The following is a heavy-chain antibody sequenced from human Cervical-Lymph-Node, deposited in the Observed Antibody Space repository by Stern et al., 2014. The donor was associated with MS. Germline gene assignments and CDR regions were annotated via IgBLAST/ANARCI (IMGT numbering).Heavy chain of an antibody. Sequence: VQLVESGPEVKKPGESLKISCSGGGYSFSTYWIAWVRQMPGKGLEWMGIIYPADSDTRYGPSFQGQATMSVDTSTNTAYLPWSGPSSKARSTFSPTPPTNPPFRRWSTLKPPDSAVYFWATPPPRRNRNDPNFGMDVWGQGTTVTVSS. CDR2: IYPADSDT. D-gene: IGHD1-14*01. V-gene: IGHV5-51*03. J-gene: IGHJ6*02. CDR3: TPPTNPPFRRWSTLKPPDSAVYFWATPPPRRNRNDPNFGMDV. CDR1: GYSFSTYW.